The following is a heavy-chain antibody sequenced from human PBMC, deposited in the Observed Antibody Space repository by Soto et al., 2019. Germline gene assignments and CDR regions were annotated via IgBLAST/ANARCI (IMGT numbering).Heavy chain of an antibody. CDR3: ARTSGSGGRCFRDFDY. CDR1: GYTFTSYG. CDR2: ISAYNGNT. D-gene: IGHD2-15*01. Sequence: QVQLVQSGAEVKKPGASVKVSCKASGYTFTSYGISWVRQAPGQGLEWMGWISAYNGNTNYAQKLQGRVTMTTDTSTRSAYMELRGLRSDDTAVYYCARTSGSGGRCFRDFDYSGQGTLVTVSS. J-gene: IGHJ4*02. V-gene: IGHV1-18*01.